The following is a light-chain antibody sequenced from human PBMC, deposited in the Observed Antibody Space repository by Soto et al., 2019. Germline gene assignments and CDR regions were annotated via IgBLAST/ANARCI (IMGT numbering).Light chain of an antibody. CDR2: GAS. Sequence: EIVMTQSPATLSVSPGERATLSCRASQSVSSNLAWYQQKPGQAPRLLIYGASTRAAGIPARFSGSGSWTEFTLTISSLQSEDFAVYYCQQYNNCIMYTFGQGTQLEIK. J-gene: IGKJ2*01. CDR3: QQYNNCIMYT. V-gene: IGKV3-15*01. CDR1: QSVSSN.